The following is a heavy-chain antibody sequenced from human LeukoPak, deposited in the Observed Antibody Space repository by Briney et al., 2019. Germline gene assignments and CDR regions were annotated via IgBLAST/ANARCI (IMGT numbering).Heavy chain of an antibody. CDR2: IYYSGST. Sequence: PSETLSLTCTVSGGSISSYYWSWIRQPPGKGLEWIGYIYYSGSTNYNPSLKSRVTISVDTSKNQFSLKLSSVTAADTAVYYCARDDRGPFDPWGQGTLVTVSS. V-gene: IGHV4-59*01. J-gene: IGHJ5*02. CDR1: GGSISSYY. CDR3: ARDDRGPFDP.